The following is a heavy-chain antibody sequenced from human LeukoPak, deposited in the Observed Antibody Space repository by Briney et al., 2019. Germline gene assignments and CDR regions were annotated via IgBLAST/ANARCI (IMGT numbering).Heavy chain of an antibody. CDR1: GFTFSSYG. V-gene: IGHV3-33*06. CDR2: IWYDGSNK. Sequence: GGSLRLSCAASGFTFSSYGMHWVRQAPGKGLEWVAVIWYDGSNKYYADSVKGRFTISRDNSKNTLYLQMNSLRAEDTAVYYCAKQEAYDYVWGSYRPPYYFDYWGQGTLVTVSS. CDR3: AKQEAYDYVWGSYRPPYYFDY. D-gene: IGHD3-16*02. J-gene: IGHJ4*02.